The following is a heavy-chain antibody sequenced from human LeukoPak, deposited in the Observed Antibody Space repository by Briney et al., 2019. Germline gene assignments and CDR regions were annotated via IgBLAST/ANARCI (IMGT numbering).Heavy chain of an antibody. V-gene: IGHV3-66*02. Sequence: PGGSLRLSCAASGFSVSSNYMNWVRQAPGKGLEWVSVIYSGGATYYADSVKGRFTISRDNSKNTLYLQMNGLRAEDTAVYYCARVTFGSRSYTPFDPWGQGTLVTVSS. J-gene: IGHJ5*02. D-gene: IGHD3-10*01. CDR2: IYSGGAT. CDR1: GFSVSSNY. CDR3: ARVTFGSRSYTPFDP.